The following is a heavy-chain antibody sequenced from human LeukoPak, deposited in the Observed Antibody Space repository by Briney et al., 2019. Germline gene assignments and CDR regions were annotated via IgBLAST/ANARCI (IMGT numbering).Heavy chain of an antibody. V-gene: IGHV1-69*04. CDR1: GGTFSSYG. CDR3: ARVNGYSYGPYFFDY. Sequence: GSSVKVSCKASGGTFSSYGISWVRQAPGQGLEWMGRIIPILGIANYAQKFQGRVTITADKSTSTAYMELSSLRSGDTAVYYCARVNGYSYGPYFFDYWGQGTLVTVSS. D-gene: IGHD5-18*01. CDR2: IIPILGIA. J-gene: IGHJ4*02.